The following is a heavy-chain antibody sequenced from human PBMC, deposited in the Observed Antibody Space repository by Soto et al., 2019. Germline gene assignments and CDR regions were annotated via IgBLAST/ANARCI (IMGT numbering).Heavy chain of an antibody. Sequence: ASVKVSCKASGYSFTSYAMHWVRQAPGQRLEWMGWINAGNGNTKYSQKFQGRVTITRDTSASTAYMELSSLRSEDTAVYYCARDMYYDFWSGLFDYWGQGTLVTVSS. V-gene: IGHV1-3*01. CDR2: INAGNGNT. CDR3: ARDMYYDFWSGLFDY. J-gene: IGHJ4*02. CDR1: GYSFTSYA. D-gene: IGHD3-3*01.